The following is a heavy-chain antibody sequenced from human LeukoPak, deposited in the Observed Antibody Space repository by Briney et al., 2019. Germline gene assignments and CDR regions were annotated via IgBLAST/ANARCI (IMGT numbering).Heavy chain of an antibody. Sequence: GGSLRLSCAASGFTFSNAWMSWVRQAPGKGLEWVGRIKSKTDGGTTDYAAPVKGRFTISRDDSKNTLYLQMNSLRAEDTAVYYCARDLGTPGSYWDYWGQGTLVTVSS. V-gene: IGHV3-15*01. CDR1: GFTFSNAW. CDR3: ARDLGTPGSYWDY. J-gene: IGHJ4*02. D-gene: IGHD1-26*01. CDR2: IKSKTDGGTT.